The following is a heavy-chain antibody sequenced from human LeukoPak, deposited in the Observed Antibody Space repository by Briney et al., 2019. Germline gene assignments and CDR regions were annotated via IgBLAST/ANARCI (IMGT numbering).Heavy chain of an antibody. Sequence: SVKVSCKASGGTFSSYAITWVRQAPGQGLEWMGGIIPIFGTTNYAQKFQGRVTITADESASTVYMELSSLRSEDTAVYYCARGNTAATPYYYYMDVWGKGTTVTVSS. D-gene: IGHD2-15*01. CDR2: IIPIFGTT. V-gene: IGHV1-69*13. CDR1: GGTFSSYA. J-gene: IGHJ6*03. CDR3: ARGNTAATPYYYYMDV.